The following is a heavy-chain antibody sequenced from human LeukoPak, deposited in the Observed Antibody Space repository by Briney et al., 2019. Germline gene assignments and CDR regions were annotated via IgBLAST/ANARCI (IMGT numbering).Heavy chain of an antibody. CDR3: ATPPPEYYDFWSGYLQGNYFDY. Sequence: PGGSLRLSCAASGFTFSSYAMSWGRQAPGKGLEGVSAISGSGGSTYYADSVKARFTISRDNSKNTLYLQMNSLRAEDTAVYYCATPPPEYYDFWSGYLQGNYFDYWGQGTLVTVSS. D-gene: IGHD3-3*01. J-gene: IGHJ4*02. CDR2: ISGSGGST. V-gene: IGHV3-23*01. CDR1: GFTFSSYA.